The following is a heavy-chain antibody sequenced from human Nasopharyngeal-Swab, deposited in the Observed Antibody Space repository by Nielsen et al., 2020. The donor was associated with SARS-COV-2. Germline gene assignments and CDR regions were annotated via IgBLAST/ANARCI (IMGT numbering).Heavy chain of an antibody. Sequence: GGSLRLSCAASGFTFSSYGMHWVRQAPGKGLEGVAVIWYDGSNKYYADSVKGRFTISRDNSKNTLYLQMNSLRAEDTAVYYCARERYSSSWYFDYWGQGTLVTVSS. CDR3: ARERYSSSWYFDY. D-gene: IGHD6-13*01. J-gene: IGHJ4*02. CDR1: GFTFSSYG. V-gene: IGHV3-33*01. CDR2: IWYDGSNK.